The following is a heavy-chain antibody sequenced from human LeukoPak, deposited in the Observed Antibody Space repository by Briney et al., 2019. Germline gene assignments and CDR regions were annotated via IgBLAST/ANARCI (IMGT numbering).Heavy chain of an antibody. V-gene: IGHV4-34*01. CDR3: ARGINSAGRWYLGTRNWFDP. CDR2: INHSGST. Sequence: SETLSLTCAVYGGSFSGYYWSWIRQPPGKGLEWIGEINHSGSTNYNPSLKSRVTISVDTSNNQFSLKLSSVTAADTAVYYCARGINSAGRWYLGTRNWFDPWGQGTLVTVSS. CDR1: GGSFSGYY. J-gene: IGHJ5*02. D-gene: IGHD6-13*01.